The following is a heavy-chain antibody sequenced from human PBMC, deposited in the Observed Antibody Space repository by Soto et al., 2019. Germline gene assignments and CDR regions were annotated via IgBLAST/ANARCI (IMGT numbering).Heavy chain of an antibody. CDR1: GFTFSSYW. Sequence: GGSLRLSCEASGFTFSSYWMYWVRQAPGKGLVWVSRTNSDGSDTSYADSVKGRFTISRDNAKNTLYLQMSSLTAEDTAIYYCARDTPLAPTAPVHCFDPWGQGTLVTVSS. D-gene: IGHD6-13*01. CDR2: TNSDGSDT. J-gene: IGHJ5*02. CDR3: ARDTPLAPTAPVHCFDP. V-gene: IGHV3-74*01.